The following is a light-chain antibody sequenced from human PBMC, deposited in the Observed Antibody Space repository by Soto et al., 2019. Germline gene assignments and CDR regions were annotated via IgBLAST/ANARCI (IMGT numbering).Light chain of an antibody. Sequence: DIQMTQSPSSLSASVGDRLTITCRTSQIIRNALGWYQQKPGKAPKRLMYGASALQSGVPSRFSGSGSGTEFTLTISSLQPEDFATNYCLHQNRYLALGFGGGTRVEVK. CDR1: QIIRNA. J-gene: IGKJ4*01. V-gene: IGKV1-17*01. CDR3: LHQNRYLALG. CDR2: GAS.